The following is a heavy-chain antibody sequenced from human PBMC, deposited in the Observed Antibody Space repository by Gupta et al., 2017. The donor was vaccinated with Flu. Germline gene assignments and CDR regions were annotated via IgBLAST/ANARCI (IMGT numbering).Heavy chain of an antibody. Sequence: RQPPGKGLEWIGYIHYSGTTNYNPSLESRLTISVDTSKSQFSLKLNSVTAADTAVYYCARARATAGSASEFDYWGQGTLVTVSS. V-gene: IGHV4-59*01. J-gene: IGHJ4*02. D-gene: IGHD5-18*01. CDR2: IHYSGTT. CDR3: ARARATAGSASEFDY.